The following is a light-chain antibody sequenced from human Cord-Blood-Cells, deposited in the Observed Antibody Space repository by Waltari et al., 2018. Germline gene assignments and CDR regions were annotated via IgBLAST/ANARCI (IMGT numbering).Light chain of an antibody. CDR2: EVS. J-gene: IGLJ1*01. CDR1: SSDVGGYNY. V-gene: IGLV2-8*01. Sequence: QSALTQHPSASGSPGPSVSIPCTGPSSDVGGYNYVSWYQQHPGKAPKLMIYEVSKRPAGVPDRFSGSKSGNTASLTVSGLQAEDEADYYCSSYAGSNNFVFGTGTKVTVL. CDR3: SSYAGSNNFV.